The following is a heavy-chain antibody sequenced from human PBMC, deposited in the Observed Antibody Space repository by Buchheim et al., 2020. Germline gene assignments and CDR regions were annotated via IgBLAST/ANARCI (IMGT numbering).Heavy chain of an antibody. J-gene: IGHJ6*03. Sequence: EVQLLESGGGLVQPGGSLRLSCAASGFTFSSYAMSWVRQAPGKGLEWVSAISGSGGSTYYAGSVKGRFTISRDNSKNTLYLQMNSLRAEDTAVYYCAKGKRYCSSTSCLYYYMDVWGKGTT. CDR3: AKGKRYCSSTSCLYYYMDV. V-gene: IGHV3-23*01. CDR1: GFTFSSYA. CDR2: ISGSGGST. D-gene: IGHD2-2*01.